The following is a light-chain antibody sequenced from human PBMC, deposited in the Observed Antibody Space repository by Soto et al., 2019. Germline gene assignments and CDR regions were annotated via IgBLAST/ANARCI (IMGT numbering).Light chain of an antibody. CDR2: GAS. V-gene: IGKV3-20*01. CDR1: QSVSSNY. CDR3: QRYGRSPPIT. Sequence: IVLTQSPGTLSLSPVERATLSCMASQSVSSNYLAWYQQKPGQTPRLLIYGASSRATGIPDRFSGSGSGTDFTLTISRLEPEDFAVYYCQRYGRSPPITFGQGTRLEIK. J-gene: IGKJ5*01.